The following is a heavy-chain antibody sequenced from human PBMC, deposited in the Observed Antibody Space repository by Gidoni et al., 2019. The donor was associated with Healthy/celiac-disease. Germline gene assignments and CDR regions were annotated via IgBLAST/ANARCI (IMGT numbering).Heavy chain of an antibody. D-gene: IGHD3-3*01. CDR2: IYWNDDN. CDR3: AHSWGYDFWSGYSDAFDI. V-gene: IGHV2-5*01. CDR1: GFSLSTSGVG. J-gene: IGHJ3*02. Sequence: QITLKESGPTLVKPTQTLTLTCTFSGFSLSTSGVGVGWIRQPPGKALEWLALIYWNDDNPYNPPLKSRLTITKDTSKNQVVLTMTNMDPVDTATYYCAHSWGYDFWSGYSDAFDIWGQGTMVTVSS.